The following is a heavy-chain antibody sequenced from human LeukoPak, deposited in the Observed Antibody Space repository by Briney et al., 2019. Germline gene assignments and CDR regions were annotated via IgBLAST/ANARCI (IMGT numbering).Heavy chain of an antibody. J-gene: IGHJ6*02. Sequence: GGSLRLSCTASGFAFGDYAMSWVRQGPGKGLEWVGFIRSKVFGGTTEYAASVKGRFTISRDDSKSIAYLQMNSLKTEDTAVYYCARDLVAVAGDYYYYAMDVWGQGTTVTVSS. CDR1: GFAFGDYA. V-gene: IGHV3-49*04. CDR3: ARDLVAVAGDYYYYAMDV. CDR2: IRSKVFGGTT. D-gene: IGHD6-19*01.